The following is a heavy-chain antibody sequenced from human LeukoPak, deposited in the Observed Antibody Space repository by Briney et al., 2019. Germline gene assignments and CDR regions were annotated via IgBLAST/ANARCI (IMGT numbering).Heavy chain of an antibody. V-gene: IGHV4-59*12. CDR3: ARDERGGYGGNN. D-gene: IGHD4-23*01. CDR1: GGSISSYY. Sequence: SETLSLTCRVSGGSISSYYWSWIRQPPGKGLGWIGYFYFSGSTNYNASLKSRGTISVDTAKNQFSLKLSSVTAADTAVFFCARDERGGYGGNNWGQGTLATDSS. CDR2: FYFSGST. J-gene: IGHJ4*02.